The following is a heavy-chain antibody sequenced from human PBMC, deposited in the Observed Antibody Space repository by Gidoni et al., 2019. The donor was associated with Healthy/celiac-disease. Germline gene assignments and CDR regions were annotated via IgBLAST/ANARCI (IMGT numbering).Heavy chain of an antibody. CDR3: AGDRGIASPYYYYGMDV. Sequence: QVQLVQSGAEVRKPGSSAKVSCKASGGTFSSSAISLVRHTAGQGLEWMGGVIPSFGTANYEQKFQGRVTITADESTSTAYMELSSLISDDTAVYYCAGDRGIASPYYYYGMDVWGQGTTVTVS. CDR1: GGTFSSSA. CDR2: VIPSFGTA. V-gene: IGHV1-69*01. D-gene: IGHD3-10*01. J-gene: IGHJ6*02.